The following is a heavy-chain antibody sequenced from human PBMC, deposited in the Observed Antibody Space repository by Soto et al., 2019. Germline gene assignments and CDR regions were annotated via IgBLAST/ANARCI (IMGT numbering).Heavy chain of an antibody. Sequence: GGSLRLSCAASGFKFSNYAMSWVRQAPGKGLEWVSLISATGGGTYYADSVKGRFTISRDNSHNTLYLQVHSLTAEDTAVYYCAKDRRAGGNSAFYFDFWGQGAQATVSS. J-gene: IGHJ4*02. CDR2: ISATGGGT. V-gene: IGHV3-23*01. CDR1: GFKFSNYA. CDR3: AKDRRAGGNSAFYFDF. D-gene: IGHD3-16*01.